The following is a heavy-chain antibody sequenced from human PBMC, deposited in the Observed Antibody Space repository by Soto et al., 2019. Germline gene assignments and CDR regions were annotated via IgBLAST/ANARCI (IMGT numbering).Heavy chain of an antibody. CDR1: GGSISSSSYY. V-gene: IGHV4-39*07. CDR3: ARDWFDP. Sequence: ETLSLTCTVSGGSISSSSYYWGWIRQPPGKGLEWIGSIYYSGSTYYNPSLKSRVTISVDKSKNQFSLKLSSVTAADTAVYYCARDWFDPWGQGTLVTVSS. CDR2: IYYSGST. J-gene: IGHJ5*02.